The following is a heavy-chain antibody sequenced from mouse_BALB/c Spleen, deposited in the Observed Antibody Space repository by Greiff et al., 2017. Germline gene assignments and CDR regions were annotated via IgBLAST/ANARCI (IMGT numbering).Heavy chain of an antibody. V-gene: IGHV5-12-2*01. CDR3: ARNYGSTYYFDY. CDR2: ISNGGGST. D-gene: IGHD1-1*01. Sequence: DVKLVESGGGLVQPGGSLKLSCAASGFTFSSYTMSWVRQTPEKRLEWVAYISNGGGSTYYPDTVKGRFTISRDNAKNTLYLQMSSLKSEDTAMYYCARNYGSTYYFDYWGQGTTLTVSS. J-gene: IGHJ2*01. CDR1: GFTFSSYT.